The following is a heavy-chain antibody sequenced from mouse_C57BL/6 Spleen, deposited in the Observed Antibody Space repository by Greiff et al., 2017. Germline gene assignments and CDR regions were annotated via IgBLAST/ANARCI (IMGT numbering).Heavy chain of an antibody. CDR2: IDPSDSYT. CDR3: ARSRGSTMVTYFDY. D-gene: IGHD2-2*01. J-gene: IGHJ2*01. V-gene: IGHV1-50*01. Sequence: QVQLQQSGAELVKPGASVKLSCKASGYTFTSYWMQWVKQRPGQGLEWIGEIDPSDSYTNYNLKFKGKATLTVDTSSSTAYMQLSSLTSEDSAVYYCARSRGSTMVTYFDYWGQGTTLTVSS. CDR1: GYTFTSYW.